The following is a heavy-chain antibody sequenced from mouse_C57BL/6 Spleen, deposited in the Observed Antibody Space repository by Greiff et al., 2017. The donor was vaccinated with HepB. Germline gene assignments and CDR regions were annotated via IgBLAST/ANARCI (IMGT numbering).Heavy chain of an antibody. CDR1: GYTFTSYG. J-gene: IGHJ2*01. D-gene: IGHD1-1*01. Sequence: VQLQESGAELARPGASVKLSCKASGYTFTSYGISWVKQSTGQGLEWIGEIYPRSGNTYYNEKFKGKATLTADKSSSTAYMELRSLTSEDSAVYFCARSYYGSDDYWGQGTTLTVSS. CDR3: ARSYYGSDDY. CDR2: IYPRSGNT. V-gene: IGHV1-81*01.